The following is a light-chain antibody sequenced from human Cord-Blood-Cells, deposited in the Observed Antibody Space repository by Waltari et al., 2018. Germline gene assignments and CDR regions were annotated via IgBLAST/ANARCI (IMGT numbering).Light chain of an antibody. V-gene: IGKV1-39*01. J-gene: IGKJ3*01. CDR1: QSISSY. CDR3: QQSYSTPFT. CDR2: AAS. Sequence: DIQLTQSPSPLSASVGDRVTITCRASQSISSYLNWYQQKPGKAPKLLFYAASTLQSGVPSRFSGSGSGTDFTLTISSLQPEDFATYYCQQSYSTPFTFGPGTKVDIK.